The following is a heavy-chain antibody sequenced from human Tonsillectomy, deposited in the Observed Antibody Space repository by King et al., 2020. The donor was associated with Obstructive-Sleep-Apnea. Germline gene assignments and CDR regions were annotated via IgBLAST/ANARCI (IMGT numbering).Heavy chain of an antibody. D-gene: IGHD3-22*01. CDR1: GFTFSSFG. Sequence: VQLVESGGGVVQPGGSPRLSCAASGFTFSSFGMHWVRQAPGKGLEWLSFIEYDGSYEYYADSVKGRFTISRDNSKNTLYLQMNSLRAEDTAVFYCAKEGYYDSSGMGADAFDIWGQGTMVTVSS. V-gene: IGHV3-30*02. J-gene: IGHJ3*02. CDR3: AKEGYYDSSGMGADAFDI. CDR2: IEYDGSYE.